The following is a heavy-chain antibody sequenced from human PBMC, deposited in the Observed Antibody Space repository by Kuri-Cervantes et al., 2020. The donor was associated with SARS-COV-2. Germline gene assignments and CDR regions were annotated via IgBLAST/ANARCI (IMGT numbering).Heavy chain of an antibody. J-gene: IGHJ4*02. CDR1: GYTFTGYY. V-gene: IGHV1-2*02. CDR2: INPNSGGT. D-gene: IGHD3-10*01. CDR3: ARDYYGSGSYYPVY. Sequence: SVKVSCKASGYTFTGYYMHWVRQAPGQGLEWMGWINPNSGGTNYAQKFQGRVTMTRDTSISTAYMELSRLRSDDTAVYYCARDYYGSGSYYPVYWGQGTLVTVSS.